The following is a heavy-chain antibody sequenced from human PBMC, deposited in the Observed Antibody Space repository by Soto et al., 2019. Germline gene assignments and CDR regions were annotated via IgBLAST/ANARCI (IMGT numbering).Heavy chain of an antibody. CDR1: GLTFNTSG. CDR2: ISYDGSNK. Sequence: GGSRRLSCEVSGLTFNTSGMHGGGQAPGKGLEWVAVISYDGSNKYYADSVKGRFTISRDNSKNTLYLQMNSLRAEDTAVYYCAKDWFDIVVVPAAHPYYYYHGMDVWGQGTTVTVSS. V-gene: IGHV3-30*18. CDR3: AKDWFDIVVVPAAHPYYYYHGMDV. D-gene: IGHD2-2*01. J-gene: IGHJ6*02.